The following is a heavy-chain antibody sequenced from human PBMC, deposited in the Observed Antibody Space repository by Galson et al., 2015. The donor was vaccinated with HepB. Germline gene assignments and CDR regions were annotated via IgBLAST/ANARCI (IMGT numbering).Heavy chain of an antibody. V-gene: IGHV5-51*01. J-gene: IGHJ6*02. D-gene: IGHD3-10*01. Sequence: QSGAEVKKPGESLKISCKGSGYSFTSYWIGWVRQMPGKGLEWMGIIYPGDSDTRYSPSFQGQVTISADKSISTAYLQWSSLKASDTAMYYCARVRWKVRGVINYYYGMDVWGQGTTVTVSS. CDR1: GYSFTSYW. CDR3: ARVRWKVRGVINYYYGMDV. CDR2: IYPGDSDT.